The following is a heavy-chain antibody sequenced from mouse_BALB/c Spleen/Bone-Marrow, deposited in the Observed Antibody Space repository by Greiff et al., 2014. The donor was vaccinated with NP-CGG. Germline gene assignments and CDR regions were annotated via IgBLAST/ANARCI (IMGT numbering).Heavy chain of an antibody. D-gene: IGHD1-1*01. CDR1: GFSLTTYD. V-gene: IGHV2-9-2*01. J-gene: IGHJ2*01. Sequence: VQLQESGPGLVAPTQSLSMTCTVSGFSLTTYDISWIRQPPEKGLEWLGVIWTGGGTNYNSAFMARLTISKDNSKSQVFLKMNRLQTDDTAIYYCVRGYYYGSSPFDYWGQGTTLTVSS. CDR2: IWTGGGT. CDR3: VRGYYYGSSPFDY.